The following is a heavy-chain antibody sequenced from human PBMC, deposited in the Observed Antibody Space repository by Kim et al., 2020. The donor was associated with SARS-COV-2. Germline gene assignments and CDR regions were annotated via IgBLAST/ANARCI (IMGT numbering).Heavy chain of an antibody. V-gene: IGHV4-39*01. J-gene: IGHJ4*02. D-gene: IGHD3-22*01. CDR1: GGSISSSSYY. Sequence: SETLSLTCTVSGGSISSSSYYWGWIRQPPGKGLEWIGSIYYSGSTYYNPSLKSRVTISVDTSKNQFSLKLSSVTAADTAVYYCARQSVVDYYDSSGSDFDYWGQGTLVTVSS. CDR2: IYYSGST. CDR3: ARQSVVDYYDSSGSDFDY.